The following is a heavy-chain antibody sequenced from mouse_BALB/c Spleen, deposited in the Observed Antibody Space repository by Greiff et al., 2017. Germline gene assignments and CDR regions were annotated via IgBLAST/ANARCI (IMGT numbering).Heavy chain of an antibody. CDR1: GFSLTSYG. CDR2: IWAGGST. CDR3: ARWVLRGAWFAY. J-gene: IGHJ3*01. D-gene: IGHD2-3*01. V-gene: IGHV2-9*02. Sequence: VQVVESGPGLVAPSQSLSITCTVSGFSLTSYGVHWVRQPPGKGLEWLGVIWAGGSTNYNSALMSRLSISKDNSKSQVFLKMNSLQTDDTAMYYCARWVLRGAWFAYWGQGTLVTVSA.